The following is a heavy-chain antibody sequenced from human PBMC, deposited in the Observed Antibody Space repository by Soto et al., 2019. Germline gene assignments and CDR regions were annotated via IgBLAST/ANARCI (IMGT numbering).Heavy chain of an antibody. D-gene: IGHD3-3*02. J-gene: IGHJ4*02. Sequence: SETLSLTCAVSGGSINSSHWWSWVRQPPGKGLEWIGQISHSGSTNYNPSLTSRVTISVDKSKNHFSLKLTSVTAADTAVYYCAARHFWSGPWTQRRLDYWGQGTLVTVSA. CDR1: GGSINSSHW. CDR3: AARHFWSGPWTQRRLDY. V-gene: IGHV4-4*02. CDR2: ISHSGST.